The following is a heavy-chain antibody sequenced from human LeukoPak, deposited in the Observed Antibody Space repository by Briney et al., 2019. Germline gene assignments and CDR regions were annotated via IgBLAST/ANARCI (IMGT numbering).Heavy chain of an antibody. CDR2: IYYSGST. CDR1: GGSISSRSYY. Sequence: PSETLSLTCTVSGGSISSRSYYWGWIRQPPGKGLEWIGSIYYSGSTYYNPSLKSRVTISVDTSKNQFSLRLSSVTAADTAVYYCARRSIAVAGREGFDYWGQGTLVTVSS. J-gene: IGHJ4*02. D-gene: IGHD6-19*01. V-gene: IGHV4-39*01. CDR3: ARRSIAVAGREGFDY.